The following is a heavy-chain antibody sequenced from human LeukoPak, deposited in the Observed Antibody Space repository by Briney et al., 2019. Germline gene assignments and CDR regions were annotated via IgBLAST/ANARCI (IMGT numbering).Heavy chain of an antibody. Sequence: GGSLRLSCAASGFTFNNYWIHWVRQVPGKGLVWVSRINNDGSSASYVDSVKGRFTISRDNAKNTLFLQMNSLRAEDTAVYYCARRGTGHGMDVWGQGSTVIVSS. J-gene: IGHJ6*02. CDR1: GFTFNNYW. CDR2: INNDGSSA. V-gene: IGHV3-74*01. CDR3: ARRGTGHGMDV. D-gene: IGHD1-1*01.